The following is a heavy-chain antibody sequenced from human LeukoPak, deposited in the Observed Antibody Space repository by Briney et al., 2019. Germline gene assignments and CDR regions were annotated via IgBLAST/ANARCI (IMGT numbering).Heavy chain of an antibody. D-gene: IGHD3-22*01. Sequence: GRSLRLSCAASGFTFDDYAMHWVRQAPGKGLEWVSGISWNSGSIGYADSVKGRLTISRDNAKNSLYLQMNSLRAEDTALYYCAKGPTGYYDSSGYFSSHYFDYWGQGTLVTVSS. CDR2: ISWNSGSI. J-gene: IGHJ4*02. V-gene: IGHV3-9*01. CDR1: GFTFDDYA. CDR3: AKGPTGYYDSSGYFSSHYFDY.